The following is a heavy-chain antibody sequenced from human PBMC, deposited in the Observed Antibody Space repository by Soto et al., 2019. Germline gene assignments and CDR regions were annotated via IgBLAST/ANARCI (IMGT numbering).Heavy chain of an antibody. CDR3: ARGRFSTTLYAGFDP. CDR1: GFTFTSYA. V-gene: IGHV3-30*04. D-gene: IGHD2-2*01. J-gene: IGHJ5*02. CDR2: ISYHGRDE. Sequence: GGSLRLSCAASGFTFTSYAMHWVRQAPGKGLEWVAAISYHGRDEYYADSVKGRFSISRDNSKNTLNLQMNSLRAEDTAVYYCARGRFSTTLYAGFDPWGQGTLVTVS.